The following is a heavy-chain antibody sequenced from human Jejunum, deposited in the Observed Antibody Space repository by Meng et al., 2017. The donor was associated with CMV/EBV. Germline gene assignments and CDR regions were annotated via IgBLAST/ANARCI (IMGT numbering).Heavy chain of an antibody. J-gene: IGHJ4*02. CDR3: ATTSGSSY. CDR1: GLTFSTFW. D-gene: IGHD6-6*01. CDR2: IKQDGSAK. V-gene: IGHV3-7*01. Sequence: LTCATSGLTFSTFWMSWFRQAPGKGLEWVAHIKQDGSAKYYVDSVRGRFTISRDNTENSLFLQMNTLRVEDTAVYYCATTSGSSYWGQGALVTVSS.